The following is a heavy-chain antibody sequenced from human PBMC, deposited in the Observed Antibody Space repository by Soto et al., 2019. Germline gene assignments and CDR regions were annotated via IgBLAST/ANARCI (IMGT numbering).Heavy chain of an antibody. D-gene: IGHD3-22*01. CDR1: GDSVSSNSAA. J-gene: IGHJ3*02. Sequence: SQTLSLTCATSGDSVSSNSAAWTWIRQSPSRGLEWLGRTYYRSEWYNDKTISVKSRITINPDTSRKQYSLKLNSMTPEDTAVYYCARDQYDSSGYYLLDAFDIWGQGTMVTVSS. V-gene: IGHV6-1*01. CDR3: ARDQYDSSGYYLLDAFDI. CDR2: TYYRSEWYN.